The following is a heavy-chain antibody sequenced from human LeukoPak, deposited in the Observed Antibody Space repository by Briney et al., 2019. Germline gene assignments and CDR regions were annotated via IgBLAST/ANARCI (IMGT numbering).Heavy chain of an antibody. CDR1: GYFISSGYY. V-gene: IGHV4-38-2*01. J-gene: IGHJ4*02. Sequence: SETLSLTCAVSGYFISSGYYWGWIRQPPGKGLEWIGSIYYSGSTYYNPSLKSRVTISVDTSKNQFSLKLSSVTAADTAVYYCARGRRLWESDYWGQGTLVTVSS. CDR3: ARGRRLWESDY. D-gene: IGHD5-18*01. CDR2: IYYSGST.